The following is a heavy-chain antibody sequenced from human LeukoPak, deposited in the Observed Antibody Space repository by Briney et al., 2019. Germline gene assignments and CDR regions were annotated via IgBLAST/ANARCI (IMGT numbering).Heavy chain of an antibody. CDR3: AKDARGVRFLEWLPHYFDY. D-gene: IGHD3-3*01. CDR1: GFTFSSYG. CDR2: ISGSGGST. Sequence: GGSLRLSCAASGFTFSSYGMSWVRQASGKGLEWGSAISGSGGSTYYADSVKGRFTISRDNSKNTLYLQMNSLRAEDTAVYYCAKDARGVRFLEWLPHYFDYWGQGTLVTVSS. V-gene: IGHV3-23*01. J-gene: IGHJ4*02.